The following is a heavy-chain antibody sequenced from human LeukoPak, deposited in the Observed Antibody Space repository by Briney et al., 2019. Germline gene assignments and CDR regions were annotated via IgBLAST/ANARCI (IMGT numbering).Heavy chain of an antibody. CDR1: GFTFSSYE. D-gene: IGHD6-13*01. V-gene: IGHV3-48*03. J-gene: IGHJ4*02. CDR2: ISSSGSTI. CDR3: AREQPGAYSSSWYGETPGTLDY. Sequence: PGGSLRLSCAASGFTFSSYEMNWVRQAPGKGLEGVSYISSSGSTIYYADSVKGRFTISRDNAKNSLYMQMNSLRAEDTAVYYCAREQPGAYSSSWYGETPGTLDYWGQGTLVTVSS.